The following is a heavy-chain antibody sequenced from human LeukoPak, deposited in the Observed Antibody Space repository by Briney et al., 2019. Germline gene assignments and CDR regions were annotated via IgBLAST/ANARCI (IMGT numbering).Heavy chain of an antibody. J-gene: IGHJ4*02. CDR2: INPSGGST. V-gene: IGHV1-46*01. CDR1: GYTFASYY. Sequence: GASVKVFCKASGYTFASYYMHWVRQAPGQGLEWMGIINPSGGSTSYAQKFQGRVTMTRDMSISTAYMEMSSLRYDDTAVYYCARDPNATPVYWGQGTLVTVSS. CDR3: ARDPNATPVY.